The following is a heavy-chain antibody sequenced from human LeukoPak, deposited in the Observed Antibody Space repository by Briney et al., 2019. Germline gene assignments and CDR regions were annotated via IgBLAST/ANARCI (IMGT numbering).Heavy chain of an antibody. V-gene: IGHV4-59*01. J-gene: IGHJ4*02. D-gene: IGHD3-3*01. CDR2: IYYSGST. CDR3: ARVKRFLEWLLFDY. Sequence: SSETLSLTCTVSGGSISSYYWSWIRQPPGKGLEWIGYIYYSGSTNYNPSLKSRVTISVDTSKNQFSLKLSSVTAADTAVYYCARVKRFLEWLLFDYWGQGTLVTVSS. CDR1: GGSISSYY.